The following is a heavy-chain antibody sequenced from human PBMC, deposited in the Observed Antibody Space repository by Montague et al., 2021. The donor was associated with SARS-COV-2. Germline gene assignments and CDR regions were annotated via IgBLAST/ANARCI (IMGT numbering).Heavy chain of an antibody. CDR2: IYYSGSTNYNPSLISGST. J-gene: IGHJ4*02. Sequence: SETLSLTCAVSGGSISSYYWSWIRQPPGKGLEWIGYIYYSGSTNYNPSLISGSTNYNPSLKGRVSMSLDTSNNQFSLTVTSVTAADTAVYYCARESLEAVDYWGQGTLVTVSS. CDR3: ARESLEAVDY. D-gene: IGHD6-13*01. CDR1: GGSISSYY. V-gene: IGHV4-59*12.